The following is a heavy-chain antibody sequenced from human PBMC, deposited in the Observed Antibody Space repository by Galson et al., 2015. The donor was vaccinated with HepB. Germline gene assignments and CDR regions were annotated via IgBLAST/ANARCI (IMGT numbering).Heavy chain of an antibody. V-gene: IGHV1-46*01. J-gene: IGHJ4*02. CDR1: GGTFSSYA. CDR2: INPSGGST. CDR3: ARARVVVVAATDY. Sequence: SVKVSCKASGGTFSSYAISWVRQAPGQGLEWMGIINPSGGSTSYAQKFQGRVTMTRDTSTSTVYMELSSLRSEDTAVYYCARARVVVVAATDYWGQGTLVTVSS. D-gene: IGHD2-15*01.